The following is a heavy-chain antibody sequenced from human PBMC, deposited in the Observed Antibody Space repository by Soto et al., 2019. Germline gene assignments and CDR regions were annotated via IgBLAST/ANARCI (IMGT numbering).Heavy chain of an antibody. CDR3: AATCYDILTCSAGHQLDY. J-gene: IGHJ4*02. V-gene: IGHV1-3*01. D-gene: IGHD3-9*01. CDR2: INAGNGNT. CDR1: GYTFTSYA. Sequence: QVQLVQSGAEVKKPGASVKVSCKASGYTFTSYAMHWVRQAPGQRLEWMGWINAGNGNTKYSQKFQGRVTITRDTSASTAYMELSSLRSEDTAVYYCAATCYDILTCSAGHQLDYWGQGTLVTVSS.